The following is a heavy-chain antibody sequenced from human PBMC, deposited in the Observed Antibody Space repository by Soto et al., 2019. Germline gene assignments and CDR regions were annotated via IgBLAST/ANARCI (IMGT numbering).Heavy chain of an antibody. CDR3: AKSMAGTDSSGYIDY. Sequence: SETLSLTCTVSGGSISSGGYYWSWIRQHPGKGLEWIGYIYHSGTTYYNPSLKSRVTISVDTSKNQFSLKLTSVTAADTAVYYCAKSMAGTDSSGYIDYWGQGTLVTVSS. J-gene: IGHJ4*02. CDR1: GGSISSGGYY. CDR2: IYHSGTT. V-gene: IGHV4-31*03. D-gene: IGHD3-22*01.